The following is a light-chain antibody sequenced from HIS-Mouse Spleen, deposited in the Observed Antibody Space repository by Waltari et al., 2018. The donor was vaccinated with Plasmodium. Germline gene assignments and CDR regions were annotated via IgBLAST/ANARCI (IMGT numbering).Light chain of an antibody. CDR2: DAS. Sequence: IVLTQSPATLSLSPGERATLSCRASQSVSSYLAWYQQKPGQAPRLLISDASNRATGIAGRFSGGGSGTDFTLTISSLEPEDFAVYYCQQRSNWPRVLTFGGGTKVEIK. J-gene: IGKJ4*01. V-gene: IGKV3-11*01. CDR1: QSVSSY. CDR3: QQRSNWPRVLT.